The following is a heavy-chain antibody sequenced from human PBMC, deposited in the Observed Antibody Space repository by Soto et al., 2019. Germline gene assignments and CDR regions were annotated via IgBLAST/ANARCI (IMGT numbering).Heavy chain of an antibody. CDR2: FYYSQST. J-gene: IGHJ4*02. Sequence: SETLSLTCTVSGGSLTSNSYYWGWIRQPPGKGLEWIGSFYYSQSTYFNPSLKSRVTISVETSKNQYSLKLSAVTAADTAVYYCATSQKGYNWNYFDHWGQGALVTVSS. V-gene: IGHV4-39*01. CDR1: GGSLTSNSYY. CDR3: ATSQKGYNWNYFDH. D-gene: IGHD1-20*01.